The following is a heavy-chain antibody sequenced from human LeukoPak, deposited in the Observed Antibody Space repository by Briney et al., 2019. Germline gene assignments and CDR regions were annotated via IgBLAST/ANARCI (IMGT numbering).Heavy chain of an antibody. CDR2: IYPGDSDT. CDR1: GYSFTSYW. J-gene: IGHJ3*02. CDR3: ATQGLRLGEPPPDAFDI. V-gene: IGHV5-51*01. Sequence: GESLKISCKGSGYSFTSYWIGWVRQMPGKGLEWMGIIYPGDSDTRYSPSFQGQVTISADKSISTAYLQWSSLKASDTAMYYCATQGLRLGEPPPDAFDIWGQGTMVTVSS. D-gene: IGHD3-16*01.